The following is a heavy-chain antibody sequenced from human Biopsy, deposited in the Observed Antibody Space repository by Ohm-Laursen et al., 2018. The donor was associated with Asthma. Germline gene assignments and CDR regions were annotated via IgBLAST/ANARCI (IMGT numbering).Heavy chain of an antibody. J-gene: IGHJ4*02. Sequence: SLRLSCTASGVDLSSYGMNWVRQAPGKGLDWVAVISFDGSNKNYTDSVKGRFTISRDNSRNTLHLQMNSLRAEDTAVYYCAKDVFPGWELRRGPDYWGQGTLATVSS. CDR2: ISFDGSNK. CDR1: GVDLSSYG. D-gene: IGHD1-26*01. V-gene: IGHV3-30*18. CDR3: AKDVFPGWELRRGPDY.